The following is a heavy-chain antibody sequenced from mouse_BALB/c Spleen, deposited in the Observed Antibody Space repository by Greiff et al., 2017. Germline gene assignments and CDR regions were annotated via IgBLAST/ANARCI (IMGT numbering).Heavy chain of an antibody. D-gene: IGHD2-14*01. CDR2: IRSKSNNYAT. V-gene: IGHV10-1*02. J-gene: IGHJ2*01. Sequence: DVMLVESGGGLVQPKGSLKLSCAASGFTFNTYAMNWVRQAPGKGLEWVARIRSKSNNYATYYADSVKDRFTISRDDSQSMLYLQMNNLKTEDTAMYYCVRHDRFDYWGQGTTLTVSS. CDR1: GFTFNTYA. CDR3: VRHDRFDY.